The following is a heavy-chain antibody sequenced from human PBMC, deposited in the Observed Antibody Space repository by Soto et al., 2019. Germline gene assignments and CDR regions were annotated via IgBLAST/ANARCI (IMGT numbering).Heavy chain of an antibody. CDR2: IPYDGTKE. Sequence: QAQLVESWGGVVQPGGSLRLSCAASGFPFSSYGMHWVRQAPGKGLEWVAMIPYDGTKEYYADSVKGRFTISRDNSENTLYLQMSSLRPEDTAVYYCALRGGAIRFFFDYWGQGTLVTVSS. V-gene: IGHV3-30*02. CDR3: ALRGGAIRFFFDY. D-gene: IGHD3-16*01. CDR1: GFPFSSYG. J-gene: IGHJ4*02.